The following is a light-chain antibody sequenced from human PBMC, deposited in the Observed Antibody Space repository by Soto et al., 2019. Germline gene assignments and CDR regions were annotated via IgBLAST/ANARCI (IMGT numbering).Light chain of an antibody. Sequence: DIVMTQSPLSLPVIPVEPASISFRSSQILLHSNGYTYLDWYLQKPGQSPQLLIYLGSNRASGVPDRFSGSGSGTDFTLTINRLEPEDSAVYYCQQYGSSPPYTFGQGTKVDIK. CDR1: QILLHSNGYTY. J-gene: IGKJ2*01. CDR3: QQYGSSPPYT. V-gene: IGKV2-28*01. CDR2: LGS.